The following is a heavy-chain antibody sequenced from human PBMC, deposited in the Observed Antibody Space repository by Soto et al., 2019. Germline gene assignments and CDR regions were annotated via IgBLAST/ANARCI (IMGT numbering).Heavy chain of an antibody. CDR3: ARVSDTHGLRGGAFDI. J-gene: IGHJ3*02. V-gene: IGHV3-33*01. CDR2: IWYDGSNK. Sequence: GGSLRLSCAASGFTFSSYGMHWVRQAPGKGLEWVAVIWYDGSNKYYADSVKGRFTISRDNSKNTLYLQMNSLRAEDTAVYYCARVSDTHGLRGGAFDIWGQGTMVTVSS. D-gene: IGHD5-12*01. CDR1: GFTFSSYG.